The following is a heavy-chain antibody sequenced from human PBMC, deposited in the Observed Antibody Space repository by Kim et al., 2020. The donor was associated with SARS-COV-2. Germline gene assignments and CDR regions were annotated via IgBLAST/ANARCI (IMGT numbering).Heavy chain of an antibody. V-gene: IGHV3-74*01. CDR1: GFTFSIYW. CDR2: INPDGSTT. J-gene: IGHJ4*02. CDR3: ARGGAATPVAHEY. Sequence: GGSLRLSCAASGFTFSIYWMHWVRQAPGKGLMWLSHINPDGSTTNYADSVKGRFTISRDNAKNTLYLQLNSLTAEDTAVYYCARGGAATPVAHEYWGQGTLVPVSS. D-gene: IGHD2-21*01.